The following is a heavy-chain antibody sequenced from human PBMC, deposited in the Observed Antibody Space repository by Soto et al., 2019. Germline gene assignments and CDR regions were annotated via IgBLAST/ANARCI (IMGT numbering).Heavy chain of an antibody. CDR1: GYGFTTYG. V-gene: IGHV1-18*01. CDR3: ERGRYGDY. CDR2: ISAHNGNT. Sequence: QVHLVQSGAEVKKPGASVKVSCKGSGYGFTTYGITWVRQAPGQGLEWMAWISAHNGNTNYAQKLQVRVTVTRDTSTSTAYMELSSLRSDDTAVYYCERGRYGDYGGQGALVTVSS. J-gene: IGHJ4*02. D-gene: IGHD1-1*01.